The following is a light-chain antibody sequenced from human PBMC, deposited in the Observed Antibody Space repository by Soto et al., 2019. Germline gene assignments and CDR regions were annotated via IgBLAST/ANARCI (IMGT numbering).Light chain of an antibody. CDR1: QGISSY. Sequence: AIRMTQSPSSLSASTGDRVTITCRASQGISSYLAWYQQKPGKAPKLLIYAASTLQSGVPSRFSGSGSGTDFTLTISSLQPDDFATYSCQQYYSYSTFGPGTKVDIK. V-gene: IGKV1-8*01. J-gene: IGKJ3*01. CDR3: QQYYSYST. CDR2: AAS.